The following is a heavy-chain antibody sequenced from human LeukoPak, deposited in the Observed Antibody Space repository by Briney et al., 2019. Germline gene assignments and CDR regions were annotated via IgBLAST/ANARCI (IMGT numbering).Heavy chain of an antibody. CDR3: ARDQLIQKGFDY. Sequence: GGSLRLSCAASGFTFSSYSMNWVRQAPGKGLGWVSSISSSSSYIYYADSVKGRFTISRDNAKNSLYLQMNSLRAEDTAVYYCARDQLIQKGFDYWGQGTLVTVSS. CDR2: ISSSSSYI. V-gene: IGHV3-21*01. D-gene: IGHD2-8*01. CDR1: GFTFSSYS. J-gene: IGHJ4*02.